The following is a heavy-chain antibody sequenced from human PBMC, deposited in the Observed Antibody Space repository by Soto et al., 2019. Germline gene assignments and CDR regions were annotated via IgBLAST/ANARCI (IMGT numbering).Heavy chain of an antibody. J-gene: IGHJ4*02. CDR1: GGTFSSYA. V-gene: IGHV1-69*12. CDR3: ARGGAENDY. Sequence: QVQLVQSGAEVKKPGSSVKVSCKASGGTFSSYALSWVRQATGQGLEWMGGIIPMSGATNYAQKFQGRVTFTADESTNTAYLELTSLRSEATAVYYCARGGAENDYWGQGTLVTVSS. D-gene: IGHD1-26*01. CDR2: IIPMSGAT.